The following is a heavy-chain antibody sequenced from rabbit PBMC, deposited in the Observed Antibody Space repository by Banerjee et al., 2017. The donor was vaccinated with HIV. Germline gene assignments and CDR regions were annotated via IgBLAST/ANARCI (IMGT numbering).Heavy chain of an antibody. CDR2: IGTGSGST. CDR3: ARDLAGVIGWNFNL. V-gene: IGHV1S40*01. J-gene: IGHJ4*01. CDR1: GFSFSSGYY. D-gene: IGHD4-1*01. Sequence: QQLVESGGGLVKPGASLTLTCKASGFSFSSGYYMCWVRQAPGKGLEWIGCIGTGSGSTWYASWVNGRFTIPRTSSTRGTLQMTSLTAADTATYLCARDLAGVIGWNFNLWGPGTLVTVS.